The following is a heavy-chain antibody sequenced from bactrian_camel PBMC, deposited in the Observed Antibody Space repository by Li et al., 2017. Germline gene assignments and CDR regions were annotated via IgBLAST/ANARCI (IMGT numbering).Heavy chain of an antibody. V-gene: IGHV3S1*01. CDR1: GFSFSGSW. CDR3: VGGGTYYVLGTDY. Sequence: HVQLVESGGDLVQPGGSLTLSCTASGFSFSGSWMYWVRQAPGKGLEWVSSIDTGGGTIYADSVKGRFTISRHNAKNTVYLQMDTLRPEDTGVYYCVGGGTYYVLGTDYWAQGTQVTVS. J-gene: IGHJ4*01. D-gene: IGHD2*01. CDR2: IDTGGGTI.